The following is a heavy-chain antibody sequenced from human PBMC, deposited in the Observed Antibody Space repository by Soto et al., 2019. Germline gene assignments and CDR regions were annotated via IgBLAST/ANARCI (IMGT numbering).Heavy chain of an antibody. Sequence: QVQLQESGPGLVKPSQTLSLTCTVSGGSISSGDYYWSWIRQPPGKGLEWIGYIYYSGSTYYNPSLKVRVTISVDTSKNQFSLKLSSVTAADTAVYYCARDRGETTWYYGMDVWGQGTTVTVSS. V-gene: IGHV4-30-4*01. CDR1: GGSISSGDYY. D-gene: IGHD4-4*01. CDR2: IYYSGST. CDR3: ARDRGETTWYYGMDV. J-gene: IGHJ6*02.